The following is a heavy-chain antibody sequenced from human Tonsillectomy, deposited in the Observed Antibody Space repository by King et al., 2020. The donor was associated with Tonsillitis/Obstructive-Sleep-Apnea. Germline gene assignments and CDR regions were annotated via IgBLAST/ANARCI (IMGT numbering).Heavy chain of an antibody. Sequence: VQLVESGGGLVQPGGSLRLSCAVSEFTFSSYSMHWCRRAPGKGLVWVSHINVDGSSTNYADSVKGRFTISRDNAKNTLYLQMNSLRAEDTAVYYCARDHSGTGAAFDIWGQGTMLTVSS. V-gene: IGHV3-74*01. D-gene: IGHD1-1*01. CDR3: ARDHSGTGAAFDI. J-gene: IGHJ3*02. CDR2: INVDGSST. CDR1: EFTFSSYS.